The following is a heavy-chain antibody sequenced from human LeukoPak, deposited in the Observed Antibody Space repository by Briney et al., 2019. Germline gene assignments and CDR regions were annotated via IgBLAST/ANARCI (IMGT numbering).Heavy chain of an antibody. V-gene: IGHV3-23*01. Sequence: GGSLRLSCAASGFTFSLFAMHWVRQAPGKGLEWVSAISGSGGATYHADADSVKGRFTISRDNSKNALYLEINNLRAEDTAVYYCAKDGYNYDSSGHFDYWGQGTLVTVSS. CDR1: GFTFSLFA. D-gene: IGHD3-22*01. CDR2: ISGSGGAT. CDR3: AKDGYNYDSSGHFDY. J-gene: IGHJ4*02.